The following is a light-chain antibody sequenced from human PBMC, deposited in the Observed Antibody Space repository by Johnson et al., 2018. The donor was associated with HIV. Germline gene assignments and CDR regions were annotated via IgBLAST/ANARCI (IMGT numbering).Light chain of an antibody. CDR2: ENN. V-gene: IGLV1-51*02. CDR3: GTWDSSLSAYV. Sequence: QSVLTQPPSVSAAPGQKVTISCSGSSYNIGNNYVSWYQQLPGTAPKLLIYENNKRPSGIPDRFSGSKSGTSATLGITRLQTGDEADYYCGTWDSSLSAYVFGTGTKVTVL. J-gene: IGLJ1*01. CDR1: SYNIGNNY.